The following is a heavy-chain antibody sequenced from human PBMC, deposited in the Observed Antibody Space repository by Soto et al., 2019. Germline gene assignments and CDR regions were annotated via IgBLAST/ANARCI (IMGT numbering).Heavy chain of an antibody. Sequence: EVQLVESGGGLVQPGRSLRLSCAASGFTFDDYAMHWVRQAPGKGLEWVAGISWNSGSIGYADSVKGRFTISRDNAKHSLYLQMNSLRAEDTALYYCAKSGYYDFGPGWFDPWGQGTLVTVSS. J-gene: IGHJ5*02. V-gene: IGHV3-9*01. D-gene: IGHD3-3*01. CDR2: ISWNSGSI. CDR3: AKSGYYDFGPGWFDP. CDR1: GFTFDDYA.